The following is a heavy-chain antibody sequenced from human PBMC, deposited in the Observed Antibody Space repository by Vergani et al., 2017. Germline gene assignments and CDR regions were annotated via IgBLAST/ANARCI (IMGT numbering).Heavy chain of an antibody. CDR3: ARLGLTASRREAPVFDY. CDR1: GFTFSSYG. CDR2: IKEDGSET. D-gene: IGHD6-13*01. V-gene: IGHV3-7*01. J-gene: IGHJ4*02. Sequence: VQLVESGGGVVQPGRSLRLSCAASGFTFSSYGMHWVRQAPGKGLEWVANIKEDGSETFYVDSVMGRFTISRDNAKNSLYLQMNSLRAEDTAVYFCARLGLTASRREAPVFDYWGQGTLVTVSS.